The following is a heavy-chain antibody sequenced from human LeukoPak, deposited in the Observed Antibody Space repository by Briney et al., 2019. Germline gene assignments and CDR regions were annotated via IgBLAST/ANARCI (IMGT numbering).Heavy chain of an antibody. D-gene: IGHD3-10*01. CDR3: AKAGSYYETPLDD. V-gene: IGHV3-23*01. CDR2: ISGSGGST. CDR1: GFAFSSYA. J-gene: IGHJ4*02. Sequence: GGSLRLSCAASGFAFSSYAMSWVRQAPGKGLEWVSGISGSGGSTDYADSVKGRFTISRDNSKSTLLLQMNSLRAEDTAVYYCAKAGSYYETPLDDWGQGTLVTVSS.